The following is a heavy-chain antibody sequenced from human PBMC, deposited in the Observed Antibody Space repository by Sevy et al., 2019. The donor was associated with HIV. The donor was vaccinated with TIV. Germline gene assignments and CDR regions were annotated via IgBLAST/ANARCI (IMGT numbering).Heavy chain of an antibody. J-gene: IGHJ4*02. D-gene: IGHD3-22*01. Sequence: ASVKVSCKASGYTFTSYGISWVRQAPGQGLEWMGWISAYNGNTNYAQQLQGRVTMTTDTSTSTAYMELRSLRSDDTAVYYCARDPYYYGGGGYYSSYFDYWGQGTLVTVSS. CDR2: ISAYNGNT. V-gene: IGHV1-18*01. CDR3: ARDPYYYGGGGYYSSYFDY. CDR1: GYTFTSYG.